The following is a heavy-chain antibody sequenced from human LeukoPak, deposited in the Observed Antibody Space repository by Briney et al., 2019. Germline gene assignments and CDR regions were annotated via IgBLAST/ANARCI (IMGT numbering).Heavy chain of an antibody. J-gene: IGHJ4*02. CDR3: ARARPSDRYYFDY. V-gene: IGHV3-53*01. Sequence: TGGSLRLSCAASGFAVSSNYISWVRQAPGKGLEWVSIIYSGGNTYYADSVKGRFTISRDNSKNTLYLQMNSLRAEDTAVYYCARARPSDRYYFDYWGQGTLVTVSS. CDR1: GFAVSSNY. CDR2: IYSGGNT. D-gene: IGHD1-14*01.